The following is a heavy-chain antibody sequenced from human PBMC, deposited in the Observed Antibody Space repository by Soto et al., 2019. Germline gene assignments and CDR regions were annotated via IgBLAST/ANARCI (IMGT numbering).Heavy chain of an antibody. Sequence: PGESLKISCKGSGYSFTSYWIGWVRQMPGKGLEWMGIIYPGDSDTRYSPSFQGQVTISADKSISTAYLQWSSLKASDTAMYYCARPPLDCSSTSCYGYWGQGTLVTVSS. D-gene: IGHD2-2*01. V-gene: IGHV5-51*01. J-gene: IGHJ4*02. CDR1: GYSFTSYW. CDR3: ARPPLDCSSTSCYGY. CDR2: IYPGDSDT.